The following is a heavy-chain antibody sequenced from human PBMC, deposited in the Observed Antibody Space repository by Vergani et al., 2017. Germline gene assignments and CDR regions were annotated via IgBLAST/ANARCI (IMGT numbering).Heavy chain of an antibody. V-gene: IGHV1-69*04. Sequence: QVQLVQSGAEVKKPGSSVKVSCKASGGTFSSYAISWVRQAPGQGLEWMGRIIPILGIANYAQKFQGRVTITADKSTSTAYMELSSLRSEDTAVYYCAKDGKWGAGEVYYYYGMDVWGQGTTVTVSS. CDR2: IIPILGIA. D-gene: IGHD3-10*01. CDR1: GGTFSSYA. CDR3: AKDGKWGAGEVYYYYGMDV. J-gene: IGHJ6*02.